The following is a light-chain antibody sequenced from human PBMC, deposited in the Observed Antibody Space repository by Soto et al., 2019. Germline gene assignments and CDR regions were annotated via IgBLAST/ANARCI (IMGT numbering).Light chain of an antibody. CDR3: SSYAGSSTDV. J-gene: IGLJ1*01. CDR2: DGT. CDR1: SSDVGSYNF. V-gene: IGLV2-23*01. Sequence: QSALTQPASVSGSPGQSITISCTGTSSDVGSYNFVSWYQQHPGKAPKLMIYDGTKRPSGVSNRFSASKSDNTASLTISGLQPEDEADYYCSSYAGSSTDVFGTGTKLTVL.